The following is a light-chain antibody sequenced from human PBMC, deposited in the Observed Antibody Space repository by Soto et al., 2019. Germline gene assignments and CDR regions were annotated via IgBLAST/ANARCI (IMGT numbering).Light chain of an antibody. CDR2: KAS. CDR1: QTISSC. J-gene: IGKJ1*01. Sequence: PSTLSGSGGDRVTITCRASQTISSCLAGYQQKPGKAPKLLIYKASTLKSGVPSRFSGSGSGTEFTLTISSLQNDDFATYYCQHYNSYSEAFGQGTKVDI. CDR3: QHYNSYSEA. V-gene: IGKV1-5*03.